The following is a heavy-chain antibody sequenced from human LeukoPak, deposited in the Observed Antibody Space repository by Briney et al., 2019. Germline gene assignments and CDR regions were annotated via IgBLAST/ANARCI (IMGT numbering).Heavy chain of an antibody. CDR3: ASTIPQHDAFDI. V-gene: IGHV1-69*05. CDR1: GGTFSSYA. D-gene: IGHD5-24*01. Sequence: SVKVSCKASGGTFSSYAISWVRQAPGQGLEWMGRIIPIFGTANYAQKFQGRVTITTDESTSTAYMELSSLRSEDTAVYYCASTIPQHDAFDIWGQGTMVTVSS. CDR2: IIPIFGTA. J-gene: IGHJ3*02.